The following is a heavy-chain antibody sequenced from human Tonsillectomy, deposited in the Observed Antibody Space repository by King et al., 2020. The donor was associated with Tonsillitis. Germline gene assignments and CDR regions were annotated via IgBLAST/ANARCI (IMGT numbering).Heavy chain of an antibody. Sequence: QLVQSGGGVVQPGRSLRLSCAASGFTFNSYAMHWVRQAPGKGLEWVAAILYDGVNKYYADSVKGRFTISRDTSNNMLNLQMNSLTAEDTAVYYCGKGGGSYLVDAFDIWGQWTMVTVSS. CDR2: ILYDGVNK. CDR3: GKGGGSYLVDAFDI. D-gene: IGHD1-26*01. J-gene: IGHJ3*02. CDR1: GFTFNSYA. V-gene: IGHV3-30*18.